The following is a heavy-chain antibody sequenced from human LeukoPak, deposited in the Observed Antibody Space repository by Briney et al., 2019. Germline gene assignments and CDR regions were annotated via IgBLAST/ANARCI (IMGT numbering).Heavy chain of an antibody. V-gene: IGHV1-2*04. J-gene: IGHJ4*02. Sequence: ASVKVSCKASGYTFTGYYMHWVRQAPGQGLEWMGWINPNSGGTNYAQKFQGWVTLTRDTSISTAYMELSRLRSDDTAVYYCAMLDTAMGTDYWGQGTLVTVSS. D-gene: IGHD5-18*01. CDR2: INPNSGGT. CDR3: AMLDTAMGTDY. CDR1: GYTFTGYY.